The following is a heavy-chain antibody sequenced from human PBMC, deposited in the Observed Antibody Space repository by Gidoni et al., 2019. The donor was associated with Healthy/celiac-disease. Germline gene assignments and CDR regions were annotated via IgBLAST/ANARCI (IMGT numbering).Heavy chain of an antibody. V-gene: IGHV4-39*01. CDR2: IYYSGST. Sequence: QLQLPESGPGLVKPSETLSLTCTVSGGSISSSSYYRGWIRQPPGKGLEWIGGIYYSGSTYYNPSLKSRVTISVDTSKNQFSLKLSAVTAADTAVYYCARALNLWELLRGGAFDIWGQGTMVTVSS. CDR3: ARALNLWELLRGGAFDI. D-gene: IGHD1-26*01. CDR1: GGSISSSSYY. J-gene: IGHJ3*02.